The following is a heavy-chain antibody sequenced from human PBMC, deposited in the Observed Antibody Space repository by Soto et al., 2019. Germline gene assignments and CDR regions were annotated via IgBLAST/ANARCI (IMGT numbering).Heavy chain of an antibody. J-gene: IGHJ4*02. D-gene: IGHD6-19*01. CDR3: AKVIVAVAGLGFDY. V-gene: IGHV3-30*18. CDR2: ISYDGSNK. CDR1: GFTFSSYG. Sequence: LRLSCAASGFTFSSYGMHWVRQAPGKGLEWVAVISYDGSNKYYADSVKGRFTISRDNSKNTLYLQMNSLRAEDTAVYYCAKVIVAVAGLGFDYWGQGTLVTVSS.